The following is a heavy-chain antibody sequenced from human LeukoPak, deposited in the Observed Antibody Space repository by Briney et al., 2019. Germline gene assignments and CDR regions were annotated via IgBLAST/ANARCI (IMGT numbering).Heavy chain of an antibody. CDR2: INPNSGGT. V-gene: IGHV1-2*02. CDR1: RYTFTGYY. J-gene: IGHJ3*02. D-gene: IGHD3-9*01. CDR3: AREYYDIDDRDAAFDI. Sequence: GRSVTRSCTASRYTFTGYYMHWVRQAPGQGLEWMGWINPNSGGTNYVQKFHGSVTMTRDTSISTAYMELSRLRSDDTAVYYCAREYYDIDDRDAAFDIWGQG.